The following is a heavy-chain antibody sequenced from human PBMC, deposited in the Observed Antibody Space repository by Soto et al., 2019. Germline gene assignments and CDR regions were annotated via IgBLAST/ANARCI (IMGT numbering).Heavy chain of an antibody. D-gene: IGHD1-26*01. CDR1: GFTFSSYW. CDR3: VRDDPGLGMDY. Sequence: GGSLRLSCAASGFTFSSYWMHWVRQAPGKGLVWVSRINSDGSRTSYADSAKGRFTISRDNAKNTLYLQMNSLRAEDTAVYFCVRDDPGLGMDYWGLGTLVTVSS. J-gene: IGHJ4*02. V-gene: IGHV3-74*01. CDR2: INSDGSRT.